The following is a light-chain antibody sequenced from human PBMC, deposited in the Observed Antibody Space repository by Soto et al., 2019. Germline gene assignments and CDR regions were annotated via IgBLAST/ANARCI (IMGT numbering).Light chain of an antibody. CDR2: DAS. CDR1: QSISSW. Sequence: DIQITQSPSTLSASVGDRVTITFPASQSISSWLAWYQQKPGKAPKLLIYDASSLESGVPSRFSGSGSGTEFTLTISSLQPDDFATYYCQQYNSYSAWTFGQGTKVDIK. V-gene: IGKV1-5*01. CDR3: QQYNSYSAWT. J-gene: IGKJ1*01.